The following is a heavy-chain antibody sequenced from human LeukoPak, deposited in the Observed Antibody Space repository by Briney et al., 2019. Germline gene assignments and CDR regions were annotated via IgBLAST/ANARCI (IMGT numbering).Heavy chain of an antibody. CDR1: GFSLSTSGVG. D-gene: IGHD6-19*01. CDR3: AHWGVALVASFGY. J-gene: IGHJ4*01. V-gene: IGHV2-5*02. CDR2: IYWDDGK. Sequence: SGPTRVKPTQTLTLTCTFSGFSLSTSGVGVGWVRQPPGKALEWLALIYWDDGKRYTPSLKSRLTITKDTSKNQVVLTITNMARAQTGTSYCAHWGVALVASFGYRGQGTLVTVSS.